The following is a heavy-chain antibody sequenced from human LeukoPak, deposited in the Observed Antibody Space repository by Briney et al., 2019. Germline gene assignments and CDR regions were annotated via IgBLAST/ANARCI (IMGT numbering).Heavy chain of an antibody. CDR3: ARLIVRGAAAGPRWWFDP. V-gene: IGHV4-4*07. D-gene: IGHD6-13*01. J-gene: IGHJ5*02. CDR2: IYTSGST. CDR1: GGSISSYY. Sequence: PSETLSLTCTVSGGSISSYYWTWIRQPAGKGLEWIGHIYTSGSTNYNPSLMSRVTMSVDTSKNQFSLKLGSVTAADTAVYYCARLIVRGAAAGPRWWFDPWGQGTLVTVSS.